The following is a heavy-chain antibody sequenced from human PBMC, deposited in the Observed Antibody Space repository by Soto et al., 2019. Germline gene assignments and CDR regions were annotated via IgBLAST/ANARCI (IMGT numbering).Heavy chain of an antibody. V-gene: IGHV4-59*08. CDR3: ARRYGYSFDY. D-gene: IGHD1-1*01. CDR2: IYYSGST. Sequence: QVQLQESGPGLVKPSETLSRTCTVSGGSISSYYWSWIRQPPGKGLEWIGYIYYSGSTNYNPSLKSRVTISVDTSKNQFSLKLSSVTAADTAVYYCARRYGYSFDYWGQGTLVTVSS. CDR1: GGSISSYY. J-gene: IGHJ4*02.